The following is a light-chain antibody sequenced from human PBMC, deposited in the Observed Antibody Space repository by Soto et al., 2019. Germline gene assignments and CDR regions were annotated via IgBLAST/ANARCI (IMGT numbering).Light chain of an antibody. Sequence: EIVLTQSPATLSVSPGERATLSCRASQSVSDNLAWYQQKRGQAPRLLIHGASTRANGIPARFSGSGSGTEFTLTISSLQSEDFAVYYCHQYDDWPPGYTFGQGTKLEI. CDR1: QSVSDN. CDR3: HQYDDWPPGYT. J-gene: IGKJ2*01. V-gene: IGKV3-15*01. CDR2: GAS.